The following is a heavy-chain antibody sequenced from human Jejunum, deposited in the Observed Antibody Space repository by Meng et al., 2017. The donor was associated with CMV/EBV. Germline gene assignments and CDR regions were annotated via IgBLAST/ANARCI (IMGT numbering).Heavy chain of an antibody. Sequence: SGFTFSHYAMHWVRQAPGKGLEWVAVMWYDGNNKYYAGSVKGRFTISRDNSKNTLVLQMNSLRAEDTAIYYCAKNAVPYGGSIYHLEYWGQGTLVTVSS. D-gene: IGHD6-25*01. J-gene: IGHJ4*02. V-gene: IGHV3-33*06. CDR2: MWYDGNNK. CDR1: GFTFSHYA. CDR3: AKNAVPYGGSIYHLEY.